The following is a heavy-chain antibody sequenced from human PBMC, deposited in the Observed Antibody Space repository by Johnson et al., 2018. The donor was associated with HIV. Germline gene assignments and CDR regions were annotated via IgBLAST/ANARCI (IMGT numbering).Heavy chain of an antibody. CDR1: GFTFSSYA. V-gene: IGHV3-30*04. D-gene: IGHD2-8*02. CDR2: ISYDGSNK. J-gene: IGHJ3*02. Sequence: QVQLVESGGGVVQPGRSLRLSCAASGFTFSSYAMHWVRQAPGKGLEWVAVISYDGSNKYYADSVKGRFTISRDNSKNTLYVEMDSLRAEDTAVYYCVKARGGYWGDDFDIWGQGTMVTVSS. CDR3: VKARGGYWGDDFDI.